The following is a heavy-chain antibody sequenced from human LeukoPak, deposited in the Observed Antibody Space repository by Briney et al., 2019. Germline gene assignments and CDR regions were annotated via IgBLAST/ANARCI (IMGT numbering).Heavy chain of an antibody. J-gene: IGHJ3*01. CDR3: AKEGEGSSGAFDV. D-gene: IGHD2-15*01. CDR2: IRYDGSNK. Sequence: PGGSLRLSCAASGFTFSSYGMHWVRQAPGKGLEWVAFIRYDGSNKYYADSVKGRFTISRDNSKNTLYLQMNSLRAEDTAVYYCAKEGEGSSGAFDVWGQGTMVTVSS. CDR1: GFTFSSYG. V-gene: IGHV3-30*02.